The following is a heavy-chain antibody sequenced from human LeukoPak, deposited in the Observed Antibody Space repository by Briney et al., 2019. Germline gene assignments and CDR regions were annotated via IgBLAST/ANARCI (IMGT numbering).Heavy chain of an antibody. V-gene: IGHV1-2*02. CDR2: INPNSGGT. D-gene: IGHD1-1*01. CDR3: AREGAGRNDY. Sequence: GASVKVSCKASGYTLTGYYMHWVRQAPGQGLEWMGWINPNSGGTNYAQKFQGRVTMTRYTSINTAYMELSRLESDDSAVYYCAREGAGRNDYWGQGTLVTVSS. J-gene: IGHJ4*02. CDR1: GYTLTGYY.